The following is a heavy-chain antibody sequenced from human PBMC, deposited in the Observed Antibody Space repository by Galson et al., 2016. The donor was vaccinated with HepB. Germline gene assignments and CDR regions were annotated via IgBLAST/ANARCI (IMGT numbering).Heavy chain of an antibody. CDR2: IYYSGST. CDR3: ARDLTGYSYADYRYFDL. Sequence: ISRYYWSWIRQPPGKGLEWIGYIYYSGSTTYNPSLKSRVIISVDTSKNQFSPKLSSATAADTAVYYCARDLTGYSYADYRYFDLWGRGTLVTVSS. CDR1: ISRYY. D-gene: IGHD5-18*01. V-gene: IGHV4-59*01. J-gene: IGHJ2*01.